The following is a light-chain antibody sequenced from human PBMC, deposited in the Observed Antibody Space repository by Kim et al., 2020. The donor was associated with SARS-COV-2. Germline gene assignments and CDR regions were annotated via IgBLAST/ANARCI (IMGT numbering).Light chain of an antibody. V-gene: IGLV4-60*03. CDR2: LEGSGSY. CDR1: SGHSNYI. J-gene: IGLJ6*01. CDR3: ETWDSNTNG. Sequence: QLVLTQSSSASASLGSSVKLTCTLSSGHSNYIIARHQQQSGKAPRYLMKLEGSGSYNKGSGVRDRFSGSSSGADRYLTISNLQSEDEADYYRETWDSNTNGFRSGTKVTVL.